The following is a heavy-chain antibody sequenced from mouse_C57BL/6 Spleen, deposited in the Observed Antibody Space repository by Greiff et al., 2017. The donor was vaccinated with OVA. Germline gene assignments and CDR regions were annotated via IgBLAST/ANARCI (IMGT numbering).Heavy chain of an antibody. D-gene: IGHD1-1*01. J-gene: IGHJ3*01. V-gene: IGHV1-55*01. CDR2: IYPGSGST. Sequence: VQLQQPGAELVKPGASVKMSCKASGYTFTSYWITWVKQRPGQGLEWIGDIYPGSGSTNYNEKLKSKGTLTVDTSSSTAYMQLSSLTSEASAVYYCAREELRAAYWGQGTLVTVSA. CDR1: GYTFTSYW. CDR3: AREELRAAY.